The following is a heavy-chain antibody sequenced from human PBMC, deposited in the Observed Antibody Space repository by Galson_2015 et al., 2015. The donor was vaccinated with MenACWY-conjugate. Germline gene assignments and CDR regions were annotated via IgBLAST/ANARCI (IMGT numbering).Heavy chain of an antibody. CDR2: ISSSGNTI. D-gene: IGHD5-18*01. J-gene: IGHJ4*02. Sequence: SLRLSCAASGFIFSSYPMNWVRQPPGKGLEWVSYISSSGNTIYYADSVKGRFTISRDNAKNSVFLQMNSLRDEDTAVYYCARDPPTAMGFDYWGQGALVTVSS. V-gene: IGHV3-48*02. CDR1: GFIFSSYP. CDR3: ARDPPTAMGFDY.